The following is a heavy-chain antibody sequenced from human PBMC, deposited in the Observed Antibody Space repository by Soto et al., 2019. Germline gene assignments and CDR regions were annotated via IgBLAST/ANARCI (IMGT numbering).Heavy chain of an antibody. CDR3: ASESPYCSGGSCYGSAFDI. Sequence: PSETLSLTCTVSGGSISSGDYYWSWIRQPPGKGLEWIGYIYYSGSTYYNPSLKSRVTISVDTSKNQFSLKLSSVTAADTAVYSCASESPYCSGGSCYGSAFDIWGQGTMVTVSS. D-gene: IGHD2-15*01. V-gene: IGHV4-30-4*01. J-gene: IGHJ3*02. CDR1: GGSISSGDYY. CDR2: IYYSGST.